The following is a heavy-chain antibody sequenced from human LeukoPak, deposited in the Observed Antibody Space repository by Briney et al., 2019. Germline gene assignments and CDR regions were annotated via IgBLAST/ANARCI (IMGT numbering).Heavy chain of an antibody. Sequence: SQTLSLTCNVSGGSISSGGYYWSWIRQHPGKGLEWIGYIYYSGSTYYNPSLKSRVTISVDTSKNQFSLKLSSVTAADTAVYYCARQLGVMYSSGWIRGWFDPWGQGTLVTVSS. V-gene: IGHV4-31*03. CDR2: IYYSGST. J-gene: IGHJ5*02. CDR1: GGSISSGGYY. CDR3: ARQLGVMYSSGWIRGWFDP. D-gene: IGHD6-19*01.